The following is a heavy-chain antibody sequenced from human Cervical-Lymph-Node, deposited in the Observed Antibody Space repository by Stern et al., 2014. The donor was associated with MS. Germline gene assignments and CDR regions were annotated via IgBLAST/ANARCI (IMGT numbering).Heavy chain of an antibody. CDR3: ARLEYTTSYYSHYFDY. J-gene: IGHJ4*02. CDR2: VYYSWST. Sequence: QLQLQESGPGLVKPSETLSLRCTVSGGSISSGSFYWGWIRQPPGKGLEWIGTVYYSWSTYYNLSLKSRVTISVETPKTQFSLTLSSVSAADTAVYYCARLEYTTSYYSHYFDYWGQGTLVTVSS. CDR1: GGSISSGSFY. D-gene: IGHD1-26*01. V-gene: IGHV4-39*01.